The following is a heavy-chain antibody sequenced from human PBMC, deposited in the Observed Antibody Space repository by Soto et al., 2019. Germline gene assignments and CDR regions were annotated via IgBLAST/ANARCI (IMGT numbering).Heavy chain of an antibody. J-gene: IGHJ4*02. CDR2: IYYSGST. CDR3: ARQGGGYDPFDY. V-gene: IGHV4-59*08. Sequence: SETLSLTCTVSGSSISRYYWRWIRQPPGKGLEWIGYIYYSGSTNYNTSIKSRVTISVNTSKNQFSLKLSSVTAAVTAVYYCARQGGGYDPFDYWGQGTLVTVSS. CDR1: GSSISRYY. D-gene: IGHD5-12*01.